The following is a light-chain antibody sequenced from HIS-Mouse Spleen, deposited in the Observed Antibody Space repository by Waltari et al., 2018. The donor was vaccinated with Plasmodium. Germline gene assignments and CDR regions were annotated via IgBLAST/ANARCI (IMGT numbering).Light chain of an antibody. CDR3: CSYAGSSTFV. CDR2: EGS. V-gene: IGLV2-23*03. CDR1: SRDCGRYNL. Sequence: QSALTPPASVSGSPGPSITISCTGTSRDCGRYNLVSWYQQHPGKAPKLMIYEGSKRPSGVSNRFSGSKSGNTASLTISGLQAEDEADYYCCSYAGSSTFVFGGGTKLTVL. J-gene: IGLJ3*02.